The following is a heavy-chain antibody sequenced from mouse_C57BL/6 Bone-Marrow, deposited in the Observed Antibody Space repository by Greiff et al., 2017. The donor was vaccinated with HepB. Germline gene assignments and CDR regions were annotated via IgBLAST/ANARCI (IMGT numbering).Heavy chain of an antibody. V-gene: IGHV14-4*01. D-gene: IGHD2-10*01. CDR3: TTGLLGAMDY. Sequence: VQLQQSGAELVRPGASVKLSCTASGFNIKDDYMHWVKQRPEQGLEWIGWIDPDNGDTEYASKFQGKATITADTSSNTAYLQLSSLTSEDTAVYYCTTGLLGAMDYWGQGTSVTVSS. J-gene: IGHJ4*01. CDR1: GFNIKDDY. CDR2: IDPDNGDT.